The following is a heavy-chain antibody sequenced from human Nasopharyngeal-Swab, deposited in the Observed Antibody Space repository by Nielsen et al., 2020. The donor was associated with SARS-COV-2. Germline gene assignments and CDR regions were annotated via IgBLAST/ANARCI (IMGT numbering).Heavy chain of an antibody. CDR2: ISGSGGST. D-gene: IGHD6-19*01. CDR1: GFTFSSYA. V-gene: IGHV3-23*01. CDR3: AKDIYSSGWYYFDY. J-gene: IGHJ4*02. Sequence: GESLKISCAASGFTFSSYAMSWVRQAPGKGLEWVSAISGSGGSTYYADSVKGRFTISRDNSKNTLYLQMNSLRAEDTAVYYCAKDIYSSGWYYFDYWGRGTLVTVSS.